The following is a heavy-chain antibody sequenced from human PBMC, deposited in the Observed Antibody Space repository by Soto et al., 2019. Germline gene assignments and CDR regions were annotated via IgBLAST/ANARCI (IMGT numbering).Heavy chain of an antibody. CDR3: ARLGFPGAIYFDS. Sequence: GESLKISCTGSGYNFTTFWIGWVRQVPGKGLEWMWIIYPGDSETKYSPAFEGQVTISADRSTNTAYLQWRSLRASDTAMYYCARLGFPGAIYFDSWGLGTLVTVSS. J-gene: IGHJ4*02. D-gene: IGHD3-10*01. CDR2: IYPGDSET. CDR1: GYNFTTFW. V-gene: IGHV5-51*01.